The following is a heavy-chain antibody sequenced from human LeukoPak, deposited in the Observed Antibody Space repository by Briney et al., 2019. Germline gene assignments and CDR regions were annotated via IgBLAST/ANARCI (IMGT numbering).Heavy chain of an antibody. D-gene: IGHD6-13*01. CDR3: ARHAGGISATGTRPFDY. V-gene: IGHV4-39*01. CDR2: IYYSGST. CDR1: GASFSSSTYY. J-gene: IGHJ4*02. Sequence: SETLSLTCTVSGASFSSSTYYWGWIRQPPGKGLEWIGSIYYSGSTYYNPSLKSPVTMSVDTSKNQFSLKLSSVTAADTAVYYCARHAGGISATGTRPFDYWGQGTLVTVSS.